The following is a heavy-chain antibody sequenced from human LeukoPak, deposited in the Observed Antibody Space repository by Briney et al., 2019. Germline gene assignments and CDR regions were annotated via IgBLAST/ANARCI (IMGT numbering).Heavy chain of an antibody. CDR3: AKDPRRVLPGNS. J-gene: IGHJ4*02. D-gene: IGHD2/OR15-2a*01. CDR2: INQDGSEK. CDR1: GFTFSSIW. V-gene: IGHV3-7*04. Sequence: GGSLRLFCAASGFTFSSIWMHWVRQAPGKGLEWVANINQDGSEKFYVDSVKGRFTISRDNAKNSLYLQMNSLRTEDTAVYYCAKDPRRVLPGNSWGQGTLVTVSS.